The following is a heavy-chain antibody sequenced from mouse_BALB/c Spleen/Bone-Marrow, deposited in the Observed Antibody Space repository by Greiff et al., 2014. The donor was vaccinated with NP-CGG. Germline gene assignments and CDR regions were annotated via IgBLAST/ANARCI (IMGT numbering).Heavy chain of an antibody. CDR2: IDPANGNT. V-gene: IGHV14-3*02. CDR3: ARGIPYYPMDF. D-gene: IGHD5-1-1*01. Sequence: VQLQQSGAELVKPGASVKLSCAASGFNIKDTYMHWVEQRPEQGLEWIGRIDPANGNTKFAPKFEGKATITADTSSNTAYLHLSSLTSEDTAVYYCARGIPYYPMDFWGQGTSVTVSS. CDR1: GFNIKDTY. J-gene: IGHJ4*01.